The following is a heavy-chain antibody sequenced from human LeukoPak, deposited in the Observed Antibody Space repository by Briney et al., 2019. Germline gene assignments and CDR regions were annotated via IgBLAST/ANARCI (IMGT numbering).Heavy chain of an antibody. Sequence: SETLSLTCTVSGGSISSYYWSWIRQPAGKGLEWIGRIYTSGSTNYNPSLKSRVTISVDTSKNQFSLKLSSVTAADTAVYYCARLTRFPRFGVPRNYFDYWGQGTLVTVSS. CDR1: GGSISSYY. D-gene: IGHD3-3*01. CDR2: IYTSGST. J-gene: IGHJ4*02. CDR3: ARLTRFPRFGVPRNYFDY. V-gene: IGHV4-4*07.